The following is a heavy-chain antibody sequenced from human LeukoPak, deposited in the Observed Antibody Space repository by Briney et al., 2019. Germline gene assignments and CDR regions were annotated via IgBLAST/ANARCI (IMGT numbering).Heavy chain of an antibody. CDR1: GGSFSSYY. D-gene: IGHD3-22*01. CDR3: ARGPHDSSGYYYDY. CDR2: IYYSGST. V-gene: IGHV4-59*08. J-gene: IGHJ4*02. Sequence: SETLSLTCAVYGGSFSSYYWSWIRQPPGKGLEWIGYIYYSGSTNYNPSLKSRVTISVDTSKNQFSLKLSSVTAADTAVYYCARGPHDSSGYYYDYWGQGTLVTVSS.